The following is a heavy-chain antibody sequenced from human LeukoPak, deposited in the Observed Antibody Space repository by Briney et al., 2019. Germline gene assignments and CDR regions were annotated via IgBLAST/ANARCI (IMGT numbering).Heavy chain of an antibody. CDR1: GFTFTSYD. D-gene: IGHD3-10*01. J-gene: IGHJ5*02. CDR2: MHPNNGNT. CDR3: VRDGEGVAISVNYWFDP. V-gene: IGHV1-8*01. Sequence: ASVKVSCKASGFTFTSYDINWVRQAAGQGLEWMGWMHPNNGNTGYAQKFQGRVTMTRDTTISTAYMELRSLRSEDTAVYYCVRDGEGVAISVNYWFDPWGQGTLVTVSS.